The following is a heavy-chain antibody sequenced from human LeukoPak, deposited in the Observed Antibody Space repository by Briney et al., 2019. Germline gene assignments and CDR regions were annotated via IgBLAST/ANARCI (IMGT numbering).Heavy chain of an antibody. D-gene: IGHD3-22*01. CDR3: ARDGTWGRYYYDSTGYDYYFDY. V-gene: IGHV1-18*01. Sequence: ASVKVSCKASGYTFTSYGISWVRQAPGQGLEWMGWNSAYNGNTNYAQKFQGRVTMTTDTSTSTAYMELRSLRSDDTAVYYCARDGTWGRYYYDSTGYDYYFDYWGQGTLVTVSS. J-gene: IGHJ4*02. CDR2: NSAYNGNT. CDR1: GYTFTSYG.